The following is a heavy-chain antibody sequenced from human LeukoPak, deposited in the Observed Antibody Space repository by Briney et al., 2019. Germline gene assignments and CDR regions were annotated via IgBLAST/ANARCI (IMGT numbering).Heavy chain of an antibody. D-gene: IGHD2-21*02. J-gene: IGHJ4*02. V-gene: IGHV3-23*01. Sequence: PGGSLRLSCAASGFTFSSYAMSWVCQAPGKGLEWVSAISGSGGSTYYADSVKGRFTISRDNSKNTLYLQMNSLRAEDTAVYYCAKEKDFVVVTAYDYWGQGTLVTVSS. CDR3: AKEKDFVVVTAYDY. CDR1: GFTFSSYA. CDR2: ISGSGGST.